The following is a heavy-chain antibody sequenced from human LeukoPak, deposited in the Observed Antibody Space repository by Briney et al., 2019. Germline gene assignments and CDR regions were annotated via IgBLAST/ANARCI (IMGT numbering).Heavy chain of an antibody. D-gene: IGHD3-10*01. Sequence: GGSLRLSCAASGFTFSSHCMHWVRQVPGRGPVWVSRINLDGSNTIYADSVKGRFTISRDNAKNTLHLQMSSLRAEDTALYYCARDRTDDVGRNYHPMFDLWGQGTMVTVSS. CDR1: GFTFSSHC. J-gene: IGHJ3*01. CDR2: INLDGSNT. V-gene: IGHV3-74*01. CDR3: ARDRTDDVGRNYHPMFDL.